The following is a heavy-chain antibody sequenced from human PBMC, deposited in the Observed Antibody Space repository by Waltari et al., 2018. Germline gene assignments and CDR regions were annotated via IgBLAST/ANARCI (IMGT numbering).Heavy chain of an antibody. CDR2: INSDGSST. CDR1: GFLFSTYW. D-gene: IGHD6-13*01. CDR3: VRENIAAAGLES. Sequence: EVQLVESGGGLVQPGGSLSLSCVASGFLFSTYWMDWVRQAPGKGLVWVSRINSDGSSTTYADSVKGRFTISRDNAKNTLYLHMSSLRAEDTAVYYCVRENIAAAGLESWGQGTLVTVSS. V-gene: IGHV3-74*01. J-gene: IGHJ4*02.